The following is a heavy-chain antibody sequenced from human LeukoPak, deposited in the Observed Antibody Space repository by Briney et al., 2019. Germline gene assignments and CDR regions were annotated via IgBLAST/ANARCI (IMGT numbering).Heavy chain of an antibody. CDR3: TRDCIGCHGFDY. V-gene: IGHV1-18*01. CDR2: VSAYADDT. D-gene: IGHD2-15*01. CDR1: GYTFISYG. J-gene: IGHJ4*02. Sequence: EASVKVSCKASGYTFISYGISWVRQAPGQGLEWMGWVSAYADDTNYVQKFQGRVTMTTDTSTSTAYMELRSLRSDDTAVYYCTRDCIGCHGFDYWGQGTLVTVSS.